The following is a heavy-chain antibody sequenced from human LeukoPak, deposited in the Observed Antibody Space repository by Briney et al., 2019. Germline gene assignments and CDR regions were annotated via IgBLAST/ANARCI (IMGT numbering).Heavy chain of an antibody. D-gene: IGHD3-10*01. Sequence: PGGSLRLSCAASGFTFSSYAMSWVRQAPGKGLEWVSAISGSGGSTYYADSVKGRFTISRDNSKNTLYLQMSSLRAEDTAVYYCVKAMVRGVIFDYWGQGTLVTVSS. CDR1: GFTFSSYA. V-gene: IGHV3-23*01. CDR3: VKAMVRGVIFDY. CDR2: ISGSGGST. J-gene: IGHJ4*02.